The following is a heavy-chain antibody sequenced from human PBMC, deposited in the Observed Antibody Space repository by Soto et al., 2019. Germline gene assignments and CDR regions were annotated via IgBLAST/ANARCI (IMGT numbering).Heavy chain of an antibody. CDR1: GFTLCAHW. CDR2: ISTDGSKR. D-gene: IGHD2-21*01. Sequence: PEGSLRLSCSPAGFTLCAHWMNWDRHTPGKGPMGVSRISTDGSKRDYADSVQGRCTFRRGTAKSPLYLQMHSQRAEDTAMYYCRSWGHIVPVCHTDFSHCGEGALVAVSS. V-gene: IGHV3-74*01. J-gene: IGHJ4*02. CDR3: RSWGHIVPVCHTDFSH.